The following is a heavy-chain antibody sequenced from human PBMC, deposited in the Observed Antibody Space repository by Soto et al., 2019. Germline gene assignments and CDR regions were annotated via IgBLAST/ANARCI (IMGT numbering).Heavy chain of an antibody. CDR2: IYYSGST. V-gene: IGHV4-59*01. CDR3: AREGAARGYYYYGMDV. J-gene: IGHJ6*02. D-gene: IGHD3-16*01. Sequence: PSETLSLTCTVSGGSISSYYWSWFRQPPGKGLEWIGYIYYSGSTNYNPSLKSRVTISVDTSKNQFSLKLSSVTAADTAVYYCAREGAARGYYYYGMDVWGQGTTVTVSS. CDR1: GGSISSYY.